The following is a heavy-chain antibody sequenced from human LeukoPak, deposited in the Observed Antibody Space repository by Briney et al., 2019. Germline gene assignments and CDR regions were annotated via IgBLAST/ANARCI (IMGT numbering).Heavy chain of an antibody. CDR2: ISAYNGNT. J-gene: IGHJ4*02. Sequence: ASVKVSCKASGYTFTSYGISWVRQAPGQGLEWMGWISAYNGNTNYAQKLQGRVTMTTDTSTSTAYMELRSLRSDDTAVYYCARDIRYEYSSSSLLNYWGQGTLVTVSS. CDR1: GYTFTSYG. CDR3: ARDIRYEYSSSSLLNY. D-gene: IGHD6-6*01. V-gene: IGHV1-18*01.